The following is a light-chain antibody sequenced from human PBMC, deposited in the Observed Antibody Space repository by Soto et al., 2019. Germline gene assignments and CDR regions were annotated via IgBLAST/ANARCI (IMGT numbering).Light chain of an antibody. CDR3: TSFTSASTQV. V-gene: IGLV2-14*01. Sequence: SALTQPASVSGSPGQSITISCTGTSSDVGAYNYVSWHQQHPGKAPKLMIYDVSNRPSGVSNRFSGSKSGNTASLTISGLQAEDEADYYCTSFTSASTQVFGGGTKVTVL. CDR1: SSDVGAYNY. J-gene: IGLJ2*01. CDR2: DVS.